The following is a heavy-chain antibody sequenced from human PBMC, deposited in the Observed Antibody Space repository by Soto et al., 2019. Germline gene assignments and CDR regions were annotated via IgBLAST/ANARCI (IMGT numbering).Heavy chain of an antibody. Sequence: GGSLRLSCAASGFTFSSYGMHWVRQAPGKGLEWVAVIWYDGSNKYYADSVKGRVTISRDNSKNSLYLQMNSLRAEDTVVYYCARFPTNYVDYVGGAFDIWGQGTMVTVSS. CDR1: GFTFSSYG. V-gene: IGHV3-33*01. CDR2: IWYDGSNK. J-gene: IGHJ3*02. D-gene: IGHD4-17*01. CDR3: ARFPTNYVDYVGGAFDI.